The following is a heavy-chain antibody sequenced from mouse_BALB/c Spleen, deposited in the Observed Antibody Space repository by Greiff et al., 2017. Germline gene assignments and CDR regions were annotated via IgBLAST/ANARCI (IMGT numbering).Heavy chain of an antibody. CDR3: ARHEGSMITTTLDY. Sequence: EVQRVESGGGLVKPGGSLKLSCAASGFTFSSYAMSWVRQTPEKRLEWVATISSGGSYTYYPDSVKGRFTISRDNAKNTLYLQMSSLRSEDTAMYYCARHEGSMITTTLDYWGQGTTLTVSS. J-gene: IGHJ2*01. D-gene: IGHD2-4*01. CDR1: GFTFSSYA. V-gene: IGHV5-9-3*01. CDR2: ISSGGSYT.